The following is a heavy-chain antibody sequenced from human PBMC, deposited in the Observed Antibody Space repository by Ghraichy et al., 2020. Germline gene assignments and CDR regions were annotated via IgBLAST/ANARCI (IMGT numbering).Heavy chain of an antibody. V-gene: IGHV1-58*01. CDR2: IVVGSGNT. D-gene: IGHD3-3*01. Sequence: SVKVSCKASGFTFTSSAVQWVRQARGQRLEWTGWIVVGSGNTNYAQKFQERVTITRDMSTSTAYMELSSLRSEDTAVYYCAADHGGFLEWFLFDYWGQGTLVTVSS. J-gene: IGHJ4*02. CDR3: AADHGGFLEWFLFDY. CDR1: GFTFTSSA.